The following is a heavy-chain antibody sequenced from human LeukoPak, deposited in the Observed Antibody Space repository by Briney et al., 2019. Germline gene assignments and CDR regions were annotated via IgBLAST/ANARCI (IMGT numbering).Heavy chain of an antibody. D-gene: IGHD3-9*01. Sequence: GRSLRLSCAASGFTFSSYAMHWVRQAPGKGLEWVSGISWNSGSIGYADSVKGRFTISRDNAKDSLYLQMNSLRAEDTALYYCAKADNGILTGYPGYGMDVWGQGTAVTVSS. V-gene: IGHV3-9*01. CDR1: GFTFSSYA. J-gene: IGHJ6*02. CDR3: AKADNGILTGYPGYGMDV. CDR2: ISWNSGSI.